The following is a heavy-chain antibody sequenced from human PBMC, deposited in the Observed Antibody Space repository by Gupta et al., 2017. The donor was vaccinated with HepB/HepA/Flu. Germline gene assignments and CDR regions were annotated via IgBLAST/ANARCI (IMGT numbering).Heavy chain of an antibody. CDR1: GFTFSSYA. CDR2: ISGSGGST. J-gene: IGHJ4*02. V-gene: IGHV3-23*01. Sequence: EVQLLESGGGLVQPGGSLRLSCAASGFTFSSYAMSWVRQAPGKGLEWVPAISGSGGSTYYADSVKGRFTIPRDNSKNRLYLQMHSLRDEDTAVYYCAKAYCSGTRCPLDYWGQGSLVALSS. D-gene: IGHD2-2*01. CDR3: AKAYCSGTRCPLDY.